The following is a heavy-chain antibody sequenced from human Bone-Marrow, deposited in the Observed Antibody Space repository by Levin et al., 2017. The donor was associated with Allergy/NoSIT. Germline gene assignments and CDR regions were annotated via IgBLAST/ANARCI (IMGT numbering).Heavy chain of an antibody. CDR2: IFYSGCT. CDR3: ARSVAGEFDY. CDR1: GGSISGYY. D-gene: IGHD3-10*01. J-gene: IGHJ4*02. Sequence: GSLRLSCTVSGGSISGYYWSWVRQPPGKGLEWVGHIFYSGCTNYNPSLKSRVTISINTSKNQFSLNLTSVTAADTAFYYCARSVAGEFDYWGQGTLVTVSS. V-gene: IGHV4-59*01.